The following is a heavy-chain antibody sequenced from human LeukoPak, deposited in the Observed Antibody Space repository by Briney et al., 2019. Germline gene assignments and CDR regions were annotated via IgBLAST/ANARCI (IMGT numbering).Heavy chain of an antibody. CDR1: GYTFTSYA. V-gene: IGHV7-4-1*02. D-gene: IGHD6-19*01. CDR2: INTNTGNP. CDR3: ARDQGSSGWLSFDY. J-gene: IGHJ4*02. Sequence: ASVKVSCKASGYTFTSYAMNWVRQAPGQGLEWMGWINTNTGNPTYALGFTGRFVFTLDTSVSTAYLQISSLKAEDTAVYYCARDQGSSGWLSFDYWGQGTLVTVSS.